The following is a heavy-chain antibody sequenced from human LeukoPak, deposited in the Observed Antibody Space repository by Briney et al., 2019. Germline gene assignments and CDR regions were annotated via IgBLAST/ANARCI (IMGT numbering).Heavy chain of an antibody. CDR2: ISDSGGRT. CDR3: AKRGVVIRVILVGFHKEAYYFDS. D-gene: IGHD3-22*01. Sequence: RGSLRLSCAVSGITLSNYGMSWVRQAPGKGLEWVAGISDSGGRTNYADSVKGRFTISRDNPKNTLYLQMNSLRAEDTAVYFCAKRGVVIRVILVGFHKEAYYFDSWGQGALVTVSS. J-gene: IGHJ4*02. CDR1: GITLSNYG. V-gene: IGHV3-23*01.